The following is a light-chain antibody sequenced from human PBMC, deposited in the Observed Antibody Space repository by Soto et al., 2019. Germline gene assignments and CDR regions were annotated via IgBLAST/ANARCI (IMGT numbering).Light chain of an antibody. CDR3: CSYAGSYNYV. V-gene: IGLV2-11*01. Sequence: QSALTQPRSVSGAPGHSVTISCTGTSSDVAGYNFVSWYQQHPGKAPKLMIYDVSKRPSGVPDRFSGSKSGYTASLTISGLQAEDEADYYCCSYAGSYNYVFGTGTKV. CDR1: SSDVAGYNF. J-gene: IGLJ1*01. CDR2: DVS.